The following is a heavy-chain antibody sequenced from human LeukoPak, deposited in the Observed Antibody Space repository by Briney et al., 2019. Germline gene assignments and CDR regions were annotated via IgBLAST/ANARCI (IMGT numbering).Heavy chain of an antibody. CDR1: GGSISSGGYY. V-gene: IGHV4-31*03. Sequence: KSSQTLSLTCTVSGGSISSGGYYWSWIRQHPGKGLEWIEYIYYSGSTYYNPSLKSRVTISVDTSKNQFSLKLSSVTAADTAVYYCARVTMGWFDPWGQGTLVTVSS. CDR2: IYYSGST. J-gene: IGHJ5*02. CDR3: ARVTMGWFDP. D-gene: IGHD1-1*01.